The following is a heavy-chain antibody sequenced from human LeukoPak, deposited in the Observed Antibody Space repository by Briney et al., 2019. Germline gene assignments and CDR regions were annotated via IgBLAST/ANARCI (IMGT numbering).Heavy chain of an antibody. CDR3: ARAQGLEFVDY. D-gene: IGHD3-3*01. V-gene: IGHV3-21*01. CDR1: GFTFSSYS. Sequence: GGSLRLTCAASGFTFSSYSMNWVRQAPGKGLERVSSISSSSSYIYYADSVKGRFTISRDNAKNSLYLQMNGLRAEDTAVYYCARAQGLEFVDYWGQGTLVTASS. J-gene: IGHJ4*02. CDR2: ISSSSSYI.